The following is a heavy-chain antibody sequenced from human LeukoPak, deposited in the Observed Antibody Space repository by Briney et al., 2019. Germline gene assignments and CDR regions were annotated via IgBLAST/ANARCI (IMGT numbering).Heavy chain of an antibody. CDR3: ARRAYGTGFDY. J-gene: IGHJ4*02. CDR2: IYFSGST. CDR1: GGSISSSPYW. D-gene: IGHD3/OR15-3a*01. Sequence: NSSETLSLTCTVSGGSISSSPYWWSWIRQPPGKGLEWIGAIYFSGSTFYHPSLEGRVSISADRSKNQFSLKLASVTAADTAVYYCARRAYGTGFDYWGQGTVVTVSS. V-gene: IGHV4-39*01.